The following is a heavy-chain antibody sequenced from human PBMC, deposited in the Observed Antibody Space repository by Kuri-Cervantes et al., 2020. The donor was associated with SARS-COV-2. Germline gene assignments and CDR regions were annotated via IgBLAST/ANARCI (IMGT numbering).Heavy chain of an antibody. V-gene: IGHV3-21*01. Sequence: GESLKISCAASGFTFSSYSMNWVRQAPGKGLEWVSPISSSSSYIYYADSVKGRFTISRDNAKNSLYLQMNSLRAEDTAVYYCARDGMITFGGVIVRDYMDVWGKGTTVTVSS. CDR3: ARDGMITFGGVIVRDYMDV. CDR1: GFTFSSYS. J-gene: IGHJ6*03. CDR2: ISSSSSYI. D-gene: IGHD3-16*02.